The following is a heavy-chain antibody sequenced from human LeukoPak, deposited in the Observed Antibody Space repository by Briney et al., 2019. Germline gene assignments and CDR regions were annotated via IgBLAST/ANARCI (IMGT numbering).Heavy chain of an antibody. J-gene: IGHJ4*02. CDR1: GGSVSDYY. V-gene: IGHV4-59*02. CDR2: IYYSGST. CDR3: ARGGWSYYGSGSYDY. D-gene: IGHD3-10*01. Sequence: SETLSLTCTVSGGSVSDYYWSWIRQSPGKGLEWIGYIYYSGSTNYNPSLKSRVTISVDTSKNQFSLKLSSVTAADTAVYYCARGGWSYYGSGSYDYWGQGTLVTVSS.